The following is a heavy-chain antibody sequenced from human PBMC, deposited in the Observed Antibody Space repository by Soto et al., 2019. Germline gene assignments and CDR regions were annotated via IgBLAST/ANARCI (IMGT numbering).Heavy chain of an antibody. CDR3: ARGCIAVTTHLCY. J-gene: IGHJ4*02. Sequence: ASVKVSCKASGYTFNTCGITWVRQAPGQGLEWMGWINPYNGNTKFAQKLQDRVTMTTATSTSTAYMELASLRSDDTAVYYCARGCIAVTTHLCYWGQGTLVTVSS. V-gene: IGHV1-18*01. D-gene: IGHD4-17*01. CDR1: GYTFNTCG. CDR2: INPYNGNT.